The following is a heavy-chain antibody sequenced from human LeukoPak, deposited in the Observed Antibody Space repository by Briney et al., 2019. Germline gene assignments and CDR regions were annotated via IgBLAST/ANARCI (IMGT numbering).Heavy chain of an antibody. CDR3: ARSETTVIDY. Sequence: PSETLSLTCAISGGSISSSNWWTWVRQPPGKGLEWVGEIYLRGNTNYNPSLESRATISVDESKTQLSLKLSSVTAADTAVYYCARSETTVIDYWGQGTLVTVSS. CDR1: GGSISSSNW. J-gene: IGHJ4*02. V-gene: IGHV4-4*02. CDR2: IYLRGNT. D-gene: IGHD4-17*01.